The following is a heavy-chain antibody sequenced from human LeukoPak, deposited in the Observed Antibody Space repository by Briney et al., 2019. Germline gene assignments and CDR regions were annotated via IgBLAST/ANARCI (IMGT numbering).Heavy chain of an antibody. Sequence: GGSLRLSCAASGFTFSSYAMSWVRQAPGKGLEWVSAISGSGGSTYYADSVKGRFTISRDNSKNTLYLQMNSLRAEDTAVYYCAKQPSITMVRGVYFDYWGQGTLVTVSS. D-gene: IGHD3-10*01. J-gene: IGHJ4*02. CDR3: AKQPSITMVRGVYFDY. CDR1: GFTFSSYA. CDR2: ISGSGGST. V-gene: IGHV3-23*01.